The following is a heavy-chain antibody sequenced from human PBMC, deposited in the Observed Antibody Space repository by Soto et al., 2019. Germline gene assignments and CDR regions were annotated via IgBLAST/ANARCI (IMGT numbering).Heavy chain of an antibody. CDR2: ISYDGSNE. Sequence: QVPLVDPGGGVVQPATSLRLSSAASGYTFSSYAIHWVRQSPDKWLEWVAVISYDGSNEYYADSVKGRFTISRDNSRNTVILQMNSLRHEATVIYFCARSKGLVAYYYYGRDVWGQGTTVTVSS. D-gene: IGHD2-8*02. V-gene: IGHV3-30*04. CDR3: ARSKGLVAYYYYGRDV. CDR1: GYTFSSYA. J-gene: IGHJ6*02.